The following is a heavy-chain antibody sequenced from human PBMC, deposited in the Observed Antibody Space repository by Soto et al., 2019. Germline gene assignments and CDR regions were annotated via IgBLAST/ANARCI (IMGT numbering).Heavy chain of an antibody. D-gene: IGHD6-19*01. Sequence: EVQLVESGGGLVKPGGSLRLSCAASGFTFSNAWMSWVRQAPGKGLEWVGRIKSKTDGGTTDYAAPVKGRFTISRDDSKNTLYLQMNSLKTEDTAVYYCTTELPVYSSGFGAFDIWGQGTMVTVSS. CDR3: TTELPVYSSGFGAFDI. CDR2: IKSKTDGGTT. CDR1: GFTFSNAW. V-gene: IGHV3-15*01. J-gene: IGHJ3*02.